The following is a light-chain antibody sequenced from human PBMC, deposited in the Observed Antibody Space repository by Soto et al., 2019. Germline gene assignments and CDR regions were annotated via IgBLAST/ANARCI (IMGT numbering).Light chain of an antibody. Sequence: DIQMTQSPSSLSASVGDRVTITCQASQDISNYLNWYQKKPGKAPKLLIYDASNLETGVPSRFSGSGSGKDFSFTIISLQPADIATYYFQQYDNLLPYTCGQGTKLEI. CDR1: QDISNY. V-gene: IGKV1-33*01. CDR3: QQYDNLLPYT. J-gene: IGKJ2*01. CDR2: DAS.